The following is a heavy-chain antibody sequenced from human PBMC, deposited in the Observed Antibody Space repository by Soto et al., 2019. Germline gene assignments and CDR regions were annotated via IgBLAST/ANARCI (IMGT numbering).Heavy chain of an antibody. Sequence: QVQLVQSEGEVKKPGASVKVSCKTSGYSFSDYGVSWVRQAPGQGLEWMGWMNTANGNTKYDQKFQGRVTLTADPSTRPVFLVVPILRFDDTAVYYCARGFIPEDNWGQGTLVNVSS. V-gene: IGHV1-18*01. CDR1: GYSFSDYG. CDR3: ARGFIPEDN. CDR2: MNTANGNT. J-gene: IGHJ4*02. D-gene: IGHD3-16*01.